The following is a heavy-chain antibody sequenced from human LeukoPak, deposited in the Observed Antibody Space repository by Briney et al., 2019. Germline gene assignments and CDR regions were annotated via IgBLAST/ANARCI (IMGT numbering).Heavy chain of an antibody. CDR3: ARGTRGSHSSIHD. CDR1: GYTFSDYY. D-gene: IGHD1-26*01. CDR2: INPNSGGT. Sequence: GASVKVSCKASGYTFSDYYIHWVRQAPGQGLEWVGWINPNSGGTDSAQKLQGRVTMTRDTSISATYMELRTLTSDDTAVYYCARGTRGSHSSIHDWGQGTLVTVSS. V-gene: IGHV1-2*02. J-gene: IGHJ4*02.